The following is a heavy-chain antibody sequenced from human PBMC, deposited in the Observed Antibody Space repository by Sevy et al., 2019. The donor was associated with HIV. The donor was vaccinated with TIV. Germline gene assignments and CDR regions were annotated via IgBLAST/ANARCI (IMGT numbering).Heavy chain of an antibody. CDR2: IYYSGST. CDR1: GGSVSSGSYD. CDR3: AREGSGRYYTFPYYYGMDV. Sequence: SETLSLTCTVSGGSVSSGSYDWSWIRQPPGKGLEWIGYIYYSGSTNYNPSLKSRVTISVDTSKNQFSLKLSSVTAADTAVYYCAREGSGRYYTFPYYYGMDVWGQGTTVTVSS. J-gene: IGHJ6*02. D-gene: IGHD3-10*01. V-gene: IGHV4-61*01.